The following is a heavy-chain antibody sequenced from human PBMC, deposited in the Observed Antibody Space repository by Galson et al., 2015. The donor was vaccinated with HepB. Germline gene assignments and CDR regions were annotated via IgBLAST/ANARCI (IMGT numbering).Heavy chain of an antibody. CDR3: ARRSVTGTTLRGPSDNWFDP. V-gene: IGHV4-34*01. J-gene: IGHJ5*02. CDR2: INHSGST. CDR1: GGSFSGYY. D-gene: IGHD1/OR15-1a*01. Sequence: SETLSLTCAVYGGSFSGYYWSWIRQPPGKGLEWIGEINHSGSTNYNPSLESRVTISVDTSKNQFSLKLSSVTAADTAVYYCARRSVTGTTLRGPSDNWFDPWGQGTLVTVSS.